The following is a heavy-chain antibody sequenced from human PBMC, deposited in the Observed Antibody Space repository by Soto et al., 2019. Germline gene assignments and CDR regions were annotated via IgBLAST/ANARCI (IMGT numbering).Heavy chain of an antibody. D-gene: IGHD6-13*01. CDR2: ISGSGGSS. V-gene: IGHV3-23*01. J-gene: IGHJ6*01. Sequence: EVQLLESGGALEHPGGSLRLSCAAAGFAFSPYAMTWVRQAPGKGLEWVSVISGSGGSSYYAASVKGRFTISRDNSKNTLFLQMNGLRAEDTAVYYYAKVTKRAAAGRYEYYKYGMDVWGQGTTVTVSS. CDR3: AKVTKRAAAGRYEYYKYGMDV. CDR1: GFAFSPYA.